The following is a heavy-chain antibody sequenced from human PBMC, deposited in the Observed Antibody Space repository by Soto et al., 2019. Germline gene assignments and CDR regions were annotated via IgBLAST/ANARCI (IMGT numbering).Heavy chain of an antibody. CDR1: GGSISSYY. CDR2: IYYSGST. J-gene: IGHJ3*02. V-gene: IGHV4-59*08. D-gene: IGHD1-26*01. CDR3: ARAGRGGSYPEAFDI. Sequence: SETLSLTCTVSGGSISSYYWSWIRQPPGKGLEWIGYIYYSGSTNYNPSLKSRVTISVDTSKNQFSLKLSSVTAADTAVYYCARAGRGGSYPEAFDIWGQGTMVTVSS.